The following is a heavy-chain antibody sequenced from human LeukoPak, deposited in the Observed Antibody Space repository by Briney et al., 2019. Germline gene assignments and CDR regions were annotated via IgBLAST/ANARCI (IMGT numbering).Heavy chain of an antibody. V-gene: IGHV1-46*01. CDR2: INPSVGST. J-gene: IGHJ4*02. CDR1: GYTFTSYY. CDR3: ARDSSAYPFDY. D-gene: IGHD3-22*01. Sequence: ASVTVSFKASGYTFTSYYIHWVRQAPGQGLEWMGIINPSVGSTNTAQRFQGRVTVTRDTSTSTVYMELSSLRYEDTAMYYCARDSSAYPFDYWGQGTRVTVSS.